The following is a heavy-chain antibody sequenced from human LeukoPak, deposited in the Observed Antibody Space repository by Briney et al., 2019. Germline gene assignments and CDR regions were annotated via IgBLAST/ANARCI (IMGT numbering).Heavy chain of an antibody. J-gene: IGHJ4*02. CDR2: ISYDGSNK. D-gene: IGHD4-23*01. CDR3: TVVRGVDY. V-gene: IGHV3-30*03. Sequence: PGGSLRLSCAASGFTFSSYGMHWVRQAPGKGLEWVAVISYDGSNKYYADSVKGRFTISRDNSKNTLYLQMNSLRAEDTAVYYCTVVRGVDYWGQGTLVTVSS. CDR1: GFTFSSYG.